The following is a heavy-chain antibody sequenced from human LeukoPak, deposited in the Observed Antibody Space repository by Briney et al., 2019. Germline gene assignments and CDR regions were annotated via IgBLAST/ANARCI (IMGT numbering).Heavy chain of an antibody. CDR2: INPNSGGT. Sequence: ASVKVSCKASGYTFTGYYMHWVRQAPGQGLEWMGWINPNSGGTNYAQKFQGRVTMTRDTSISTAYMELGRLRSDDTAVYYCARDSRLLWFGESTPYGMDVWGQGTTVTVSS. V-gene: IGHV1-2*02. CDR3: ARDSRLLWFGESTPYGMDV. CDR1: GYTFTGYY. D-gene: IGHD3-10*01. J-gene: IGHJ6*02.